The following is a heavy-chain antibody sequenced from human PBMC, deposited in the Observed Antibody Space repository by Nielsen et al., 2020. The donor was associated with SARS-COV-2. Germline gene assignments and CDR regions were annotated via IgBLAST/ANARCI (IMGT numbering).Heavy chain of an antibody. Sequence: WIRQPPGKGLGWVSAISGSGGSTYYADSVKGRFTISRDNSKNTLFLRMNSLRAEDTAVYYCAKTRGYSGYDLGKDIYGYWGQGTLVTVSS. CDR2: ISGSGGST. V-gene: IGHV3-23*01. D-gene: IGHD5-12*01. J-gene: IGHJ4*02. CDR3: AKTRGYSGYDLGKDIYGY.